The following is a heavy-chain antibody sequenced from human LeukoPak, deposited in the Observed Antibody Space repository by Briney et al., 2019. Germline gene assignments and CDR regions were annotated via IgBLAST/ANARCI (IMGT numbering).Heavy chain of an antibody. J-gene: IGHJ5*01. CDR1: GGSVAGNY. CDR3: VKGGQWDLLLA. D-gene: IGHD1-26*01. CDR2: VYSGTN. V-gene: IGHV4-59*02. Sequence: SETLSLTCTVSGGSVAGNYWSWIRQSPEKGLEWIGFVYSGTNNYNPSLRGRVTISEDTSKNQFSLKLTSVTAADTAVYYCVKGGQWDLLLAWGHRTLVSLSA.